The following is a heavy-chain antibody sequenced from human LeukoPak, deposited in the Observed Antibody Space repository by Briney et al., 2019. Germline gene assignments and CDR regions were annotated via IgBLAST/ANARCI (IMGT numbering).Heavy chain of an antibody. CDR3: AKGYSSGWYYCDY. D-gene: IGHD6-19*01. J-gene: IGHJ4*02. CDR2: ISVSGGST. CDR1: GYSFSSYA. V-gene: IGHV3-23*01. Sequence: PGGSLRLSCAASGYSFSSYAMNWVRQAPGKGLEWVSGISVSGGSTYYADSVKGRFTISRDNSKNTMYLQMNSLRAEDTAVYYCAKGYSSGWYYCDYWGQGTLVTVSS.